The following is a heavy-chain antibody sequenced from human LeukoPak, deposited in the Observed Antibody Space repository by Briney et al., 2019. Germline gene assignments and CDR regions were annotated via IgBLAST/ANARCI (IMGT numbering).Heavy chain of an antibody. CDR1: GYTFTDYY. J-gene: IGHJ5*02. D-gene: IGHD4-23*01. CDR3: VRDLNGGNSA. Sequence: GASVKVSCKASGYTFTDYYMHWVRQAPGQGLEWIGWINPSSGGTNYAQKSQGRVTMTRDTSINIDYMELSSLRSDDTAVYYCVRDLNGGNSAWGQGTLVTVSS. V-gene: IGHV1-2*02. CDR2: INPSSGGT.